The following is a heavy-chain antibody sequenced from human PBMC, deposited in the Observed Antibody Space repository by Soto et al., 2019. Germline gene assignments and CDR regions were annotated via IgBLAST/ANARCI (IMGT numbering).Heavy chain of an antibody. CDR2: ISGSGGST. CDR3: AKVWRHDNFDFDY. Sequence: EVQLLESGGGLVQPGGSLRLSCAASGFTFSSYAMSWVRQAPGKGLEWVSAISGSGGSTYYADSVKGRFTISRDNSKNTMYVQMNSLRAEDTAVYYCAKVWRHDNFDFDYWGQGTLVTVSS. CDR1: GFTFSSYA. J-gene: IGHJ4*02. D-gene: IGHD2-21*01. V-gene: IGHV3-23*01.